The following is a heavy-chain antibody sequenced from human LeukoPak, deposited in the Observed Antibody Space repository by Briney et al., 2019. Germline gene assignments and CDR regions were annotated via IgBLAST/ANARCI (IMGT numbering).Heavy chain of an antibody. CDR1: GFTVSSSY. J-gene: IGHJ3*02. V-gene: IGHV3-53*01. Sequence: GESLKISCAASGFTVSSSYMSWVRQAPGKGLEWVSVLYSGGSTYYADSVKGRFTISRDNSKNTLYLQMNSLRAEDTAVYYCARSHRGSNSLSFDIWGQGTRVTVSS. D-gene: IGHD1-26*01. CDR2: LYSGGST. CDR3: ARSHRGSNSLSFDI.